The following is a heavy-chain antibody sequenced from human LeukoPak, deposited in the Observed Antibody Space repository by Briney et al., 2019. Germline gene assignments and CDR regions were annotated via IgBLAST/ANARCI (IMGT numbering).Heavy chain of an antibody. J-gene: IGHJ5*02. Sequence: ASVKVSCKASGYTFTSYAMNWVRQAPGQGLEWMGWINTNTGNPTYAQGFTGRFVFSLDTSDSTAYLQISSLKAEDTAVYYCARDLDTDYGDYEPRQPTGFDPWGQGTLVTVSS. CDR3: ARDLDTDYGDYEPRQPTGFDP. CDR2: INTNTGNP. CDR1: GYTFTSYA. D-gene: IGHD4-17*01. V-gene: IGHV7-4-1*02.